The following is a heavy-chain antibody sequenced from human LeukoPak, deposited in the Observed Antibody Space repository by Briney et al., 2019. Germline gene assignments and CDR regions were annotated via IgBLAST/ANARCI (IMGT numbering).Heavy chain of an antibody. Sequence: SETLSLTCTVSGGSISSYYWSWIRQPPGKGLEWIGYIYYSGSTNYNPSLKSRVTISVDTSKNQFSLKLSSVTAADTAVYYCARRWELLPPGDWGQGTLVTVSS. D-gene: IGHD1-26*01. J-gene: IGHJ4*02. V-gene: IGHV4-59*01. CDR3: ARRWELLPPGD. CDR2: IYYSGST. CDR1: GGSISSYY.